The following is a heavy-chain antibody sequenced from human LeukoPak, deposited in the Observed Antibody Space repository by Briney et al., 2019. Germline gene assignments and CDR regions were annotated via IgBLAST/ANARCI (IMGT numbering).Heavy chain of an antibody. Sequence: GGSLRLSCAASGFTLRSYAMSWVRQAPGKGLEWVSIISYSGGSTYYADSVKGRFAISRDISKNTLYLQMNSLRAEGTAVYYCAKDQAPYSSGWYYGYWGQGTLVTVSS. CDR1: GFTLRSYA. CDR3: AKDQAPYSSGWYYGY. V-gene: IGHV3-23*01. D-gene: IGHD6-19*01. J-gene: IGHJ4*02. CDR2: ISYSGGST.